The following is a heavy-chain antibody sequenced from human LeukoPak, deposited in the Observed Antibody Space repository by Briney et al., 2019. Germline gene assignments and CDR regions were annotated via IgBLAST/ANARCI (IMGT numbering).Heavy chain of an antibody. J-gene: IGHJ4*02. V-gene: IGHV4-59*01. D-gene: IGHD3-10*01. Sequence: ASETLSLTCTVSGGSISSYYWNWIRQPPGKGPEWIGCISDTGTTKYNPAFKSRVTISVDTSKNQFSLELTSVTAADTAVYYCARYSGIYGHDYWGQGTLVSVSS. CDR1: GGSISSYY. CDR2: ISDTGTT. CDR3: ARYSGIYGHDY.